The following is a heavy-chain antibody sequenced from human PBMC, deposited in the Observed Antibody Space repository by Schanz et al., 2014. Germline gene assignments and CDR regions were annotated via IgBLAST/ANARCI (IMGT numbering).Heavy chain of an antibody. Sequence: QVQLVDSGGGLVKPGGSLRLSCAASGFTFSDYYMSWIRQAPGKGLEWVSYISSSSSTIYYADSVKGRFTISRDNAKNLLYLQMNGLRAEDTAVYFCARDLSSLIQGDVWGKGTTVTVSS. CDR2: ISSSSSTI. D-gene: IGHD2-2*01. J-gene: IGHJ6*04. CDR1: GFTFSDYY. CDR3: ARDLSSLIQGDV. V-gene: IGHV3-11*04.